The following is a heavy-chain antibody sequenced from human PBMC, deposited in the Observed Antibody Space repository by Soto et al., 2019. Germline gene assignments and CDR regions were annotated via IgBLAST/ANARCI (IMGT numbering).Heavy chain of an antibody. V-gene: IGHV4-38-2*01. J-gene: IGHJ4*02. CDR1: GYSISSGYY. D-gene: IGHD6-19*01. CDR3: ARVGPSAGYSSGWFSLCYLDY. Sequence: PSETLSLTCAVSGYSISSGYYWGWIRQPPGKGLEWIGSIYHSGSTYYNPSLKSRVTISVDTSKNQFSLKLSSVTAADTAVYYCARVGPSAGYSSGWFSLCYLDYWGQGTLVTVSS. CDR2: IYHSGST.